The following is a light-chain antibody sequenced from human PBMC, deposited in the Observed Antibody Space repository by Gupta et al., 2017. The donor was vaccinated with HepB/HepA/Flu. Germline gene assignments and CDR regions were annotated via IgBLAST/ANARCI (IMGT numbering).Light chain of an antibody. CDR3: QQENSYSLT. CDR2: QAS. J-gene: IGKJ4*01. CDR1: QNIGSW. V-gene: IGKV1-5*03. Sequence: DIQMTQSPSTLSASVGDRVTITCRASQNIGSWLAWYQQKPGKAPNLLIYQASTLESGVPSRFSGSGSGTEFTLTISSLQPDDFATYYCQQENSYSLTFGGGTKVEIK.